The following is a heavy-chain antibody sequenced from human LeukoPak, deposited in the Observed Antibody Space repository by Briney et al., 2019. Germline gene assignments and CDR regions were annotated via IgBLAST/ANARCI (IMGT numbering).Heavy chain of an antibody. CDR2: ISGSGGST. CDR3: AHISSSWPDY. CDR1: GFTFSSYA. Sequence: GGSLRLSCAASGFTFSSYAMSWVRQAPGKGLEWVLAISGSGGSTYYADSVKGRFTISRDNSKNTLYLQMNSLRAEDTAVYYCAHISSSWPDYWGQGTLVTVSS. V-gene: IGHV3-23*01. J-gene: IGHJ4*02. D-gene: IGHD6-13*01.